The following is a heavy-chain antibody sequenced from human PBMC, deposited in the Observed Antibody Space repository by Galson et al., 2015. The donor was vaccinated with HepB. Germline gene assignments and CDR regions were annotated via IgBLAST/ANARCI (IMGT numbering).Heavy chain of an antibody. J-gene: IGHJ2*01. D-gene: IGHD6-13*01. CDR1: GFTFSSYS. V-gene: IGHV3-21*01. CDR3: ARDAAALEGWYFDL. CDR2: ISSSSSYI. Sequence: SLRLSCAASGFTFSSYSMNWVRQAPGKGLEWVSSISSSSSYIYYADSVKGRFTISRDNAKNSLYLQMNSLRAEDTAVYYCARDAAALEGWYFDLWGRGTLVTVSS.